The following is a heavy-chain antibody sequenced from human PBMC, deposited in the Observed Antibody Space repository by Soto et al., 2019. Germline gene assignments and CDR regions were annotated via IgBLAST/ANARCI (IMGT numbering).Heavy chain of an antibody. CDR3: AKGIGDYYYYYGMDV. CDR2: ISGGGGTT. Sequence: SLRLSCAASGFTFSSYAMVWFRQTPGKGLEWVSTISGGGGTTYYADSVKGRFTFSRDNSKNTLYLQMNSLRAEDTAVYYCAKGIGDYYYYYGMDVWGQGTTVTVSS. CDR1: GFTFSSYA. V-gene: IGHV3-23*01. J-gene: IGHJ6*02.